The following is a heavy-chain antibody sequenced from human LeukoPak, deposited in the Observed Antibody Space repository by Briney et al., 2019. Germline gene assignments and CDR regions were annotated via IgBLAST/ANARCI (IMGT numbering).Heavy chain of an antibody. CDR3: ARILGRLFDY. V-gene: IGHV4-61*05. CDR1: GGSISSSSYY. CDR2: IYYSGST. D-gene: IGHD1-1*01. J-gene: IGHJ4*02. Sequence: PSETLSLTCTVSGGSISSSSYYWGWIRQPPGKGLEWIGYIYYSGSTNYNPSLKSRVTISVDTSKNQFSLKLSSVTAADTAVYYCARILGRLFDYWGQGTLVTVSS.